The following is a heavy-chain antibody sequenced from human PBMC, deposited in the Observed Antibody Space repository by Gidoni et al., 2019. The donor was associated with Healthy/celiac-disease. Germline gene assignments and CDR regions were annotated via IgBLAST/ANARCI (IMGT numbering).Heavy chain of an antibody. J-gene: IGHJ6*02. CDR1: GGTFSSYA. CDR3: ARETIAARPDYYYYGMDV. Sequence: QVQLVQSGAEVKKPGSSVKVSCKASGGTFSSYAISWVRQAPGQGLEWMGGIIPIFGTANYAQKFQGRVTITADESTSTAYMELSSLRSEDTAVYYCARETIAARPDYYYYGMDVWGQGTTVTVSS. D-gene: IGHD6-6*01. V-gene: IGHV1-69*01. CDR2: IIPIFGTA.